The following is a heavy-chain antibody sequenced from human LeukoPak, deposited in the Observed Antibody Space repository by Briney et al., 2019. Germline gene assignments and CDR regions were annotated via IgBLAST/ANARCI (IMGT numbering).Heavy chain of an antibody. V-gene: IGHV3-33*01. CDR3: ARDSNGYTFGLVDY. CDR2: TWSDGNNK. D-gene: IGHD5-18*01. J-gene: IGHJ4*02. Sequence: SGGSLRLSCAASGFTFSSYGIQWVRQAPGKGLEWVAVTWSDGNNKYYADSVKGRFTISRDNSKNTVFLQMNSLRVEDTAVYYCARDSNGYTFGLVDYWGQGTLVTVSS. CDR1: GFTFSSYG.